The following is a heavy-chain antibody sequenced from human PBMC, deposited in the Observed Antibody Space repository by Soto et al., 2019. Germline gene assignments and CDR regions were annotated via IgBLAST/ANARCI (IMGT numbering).Heavy chain of an antibody. CDR2: ISYDGSNK. J-gene: IGHJ4*02. CDR1: GFTFSSYA. Sequence: GGSLRLSCAASGFTFSSYAMHWVRQAPGKGLEWVAVISYDGSNKYYADSVKGRFTISRDNSKNTLYLQMNSLRAEDTAVYYCARDFYDSSGYSVPYFDYWGQGTLVTVSS. V-gene: IGHV3-30-3*01. D-gene: IGHD3-22*01. CDR3: ARDFYDSSGYSVPYFDY.